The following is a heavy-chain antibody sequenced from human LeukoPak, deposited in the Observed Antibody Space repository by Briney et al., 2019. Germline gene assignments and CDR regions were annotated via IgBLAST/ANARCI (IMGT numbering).Heavy chain of an antibody. V-gene: IGHV3-30*18. J-gene: IGHJ6*02. CDR1: GFTFSSYD. Sequence: GGSLRLPCAASGFTFSSYDMHWVRQAPGKGLEWVAVISYDGSNKYYGDSVKGRFIISRDNSKNTLYLQMNGLRAEDTAVYYCANCRRDGYNQWYYGMDVWGQGTTVTVSS. D-gene: IGHD5-24*01. CDR3: ANCRRDGYNQWYYGMDV. CDR2: ISYDGSNK.